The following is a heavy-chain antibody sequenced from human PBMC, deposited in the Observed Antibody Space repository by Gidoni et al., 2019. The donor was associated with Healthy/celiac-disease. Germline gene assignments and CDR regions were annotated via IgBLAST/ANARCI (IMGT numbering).Heavy chain of an antibody. Sequence: EVQLVESGGGLVQPGRSLRHSCAASGFTFDAYAMHWVRQAPGKGLEWVSGIICNSGSIGYADSVKGRFTISRDNAKNSLYLQMNSLRAEDTALYYCAKAHSGSYLGAAFDIWGQGTMVTVSS. CDR2: IICNSGSI. D-gene: IGHD1-26*01. J-gene: IGHJ3*02. CDR3: AKAHSGSYLGAAFDI. CDR1: GFTFDAYA. V-gene: IGHV3-9*01.